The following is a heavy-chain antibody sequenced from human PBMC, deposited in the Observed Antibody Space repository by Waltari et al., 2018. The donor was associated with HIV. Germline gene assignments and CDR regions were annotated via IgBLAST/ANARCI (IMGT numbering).Heavy chain of an antibody. V-gene: IGHV3-9*01. Sequence: EVQLVESGGGLVQPGRSLRLSCSASGFTFDDYAMHWVRQATGKGLEWVSGISWNSGSIGYADSVKGRFTISRDNAKNSLYLQMNSLRAEDTALYYCAKEYSSSSVSAFDYWGQGTLVTVSS. J-gene: IGHJ4*02. CDR3: AKEYSSSSVSAFDY. D-gene: IGHD6-6*01. CDR1: GFTFDDYA. CDR2: ISWNSGSI.